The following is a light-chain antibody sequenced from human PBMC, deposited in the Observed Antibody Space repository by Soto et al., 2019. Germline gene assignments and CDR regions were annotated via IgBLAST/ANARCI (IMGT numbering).Light chain of an antibody. CDR3: QQYDSSPWT. V-gene: IGKV3-20*01. CDR2: IAS. J-gene: IGKJ1*01. Sequence: EIVLTQSPGTLSLSPGERATLSCRASQSVSSNHLAWYQQKTGQTPRLLIYIASNRAPGIPDRFSGRGSGTHFTLTISRVEPEDFAVYYCQQYDSSPWTFGQGTKVEIK. CDR1: QSVSSNH.